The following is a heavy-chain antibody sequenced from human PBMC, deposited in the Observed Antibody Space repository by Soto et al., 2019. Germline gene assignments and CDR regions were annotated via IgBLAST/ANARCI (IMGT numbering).Heavy chain of an antibody. D-gene: IGHD2-21*02. CDR2: IIHLFGTA. J-gene: IGHJ4*02. CDR1: GGIFSSNT. V-gene: IGHV1-69*06. CDR3: ASKAACGGACYAFDS. Sequence: QVYLVQSGAEVTTPGSSVKISCKASGGIFSSNTINWVRQADGQGLEWMGGIIHLFGTANYAEKFQGRVTITAAKSTKTEYIELTSLRSEDTAVYYCASKAACGGACYAFDSWGQGTLVTVSS.